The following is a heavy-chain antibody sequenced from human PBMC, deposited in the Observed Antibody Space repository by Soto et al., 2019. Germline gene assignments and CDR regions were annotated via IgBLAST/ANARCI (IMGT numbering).Heavy chain of an antibody. CDR3: ARDIMGGRIDV. CDR2: IYYSGST. CDR1: GGSILSSS. V-gene: IGHV4-59*01. J-gene: IGHJ6*02. D-gene: IGHD1-26*01. Sequence: SETLSLTCTVTGGSILSSSWSWIRQPPGKGLEWIGYIYYSGSTNYNPSLKSRVTISVDTSKNQFSLKLSSVTAADTAVYYCARDIMGGRIDVWGQGTTVT.